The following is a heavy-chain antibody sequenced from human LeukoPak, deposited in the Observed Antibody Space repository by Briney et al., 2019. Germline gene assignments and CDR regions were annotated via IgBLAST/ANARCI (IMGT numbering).Heavy chain of an antibody. Sequence: GGSLRLSCAASGFTFSDHYMDWVRQTPGKGLEWVGRSRNRAKSYTTDYAASVKGRFTISRDDSKSTLYLQMNSLETEDTAVYYCSRDATGDHWGQGTLVTVSS. CDR1: GFTFSDHY. J-gene: IGHJ4*02. CDR2: SRNRAKSYTT. CDR3: SRDATGDH. V-gene: IGHV3-72*01.